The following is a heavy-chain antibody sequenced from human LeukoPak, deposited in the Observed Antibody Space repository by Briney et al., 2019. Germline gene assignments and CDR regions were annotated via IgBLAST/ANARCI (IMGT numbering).Heavy chain of an antibody. D-gene: IGHD5-18*01. V-gene: IGHV4-59*12. CDR3: ARDLDTEEAFDI. J-gene: IGHJ3*02. CDR1: GGSISSYY. CDR2: IYYSGST. Sequence: PSETLSLTCTVSGGSISSYYWSWIRQPPGKGLEWIGYIYYSGSTNYNPSLKSRVTISVDTSKNQFSLKLTSVTAADTGVYYCARDLDTEEAFDIWGQGTMVTVSS.